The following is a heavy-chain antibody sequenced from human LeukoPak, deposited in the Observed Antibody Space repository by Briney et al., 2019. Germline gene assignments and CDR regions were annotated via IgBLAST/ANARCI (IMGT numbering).Heavy chain of an antibody. Sequence: GGSLRLSCAASGFTFSSYAMSWVRQAPGKGLEWVSAISGSGGSTYYADSVKGRFTISRDNSKNTLYLQMNSLRAEDTAVYYCAKVGPIEYSSSALYFDYWGQGTLVTVSS. CDR2: ISGSGGST. J-gene: IGHJ4*02. D-gene: IGHD6-6*01. V-gene: IGHV3-23*01. CDR3: AKVGPIEYSSSALYFDY. CDR1: GFTFSSYA.